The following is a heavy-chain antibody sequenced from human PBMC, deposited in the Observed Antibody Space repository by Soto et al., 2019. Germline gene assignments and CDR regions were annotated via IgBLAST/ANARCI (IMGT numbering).Heavy chain of an antibody. CDR2: ISGSGGST. J-gene: IGHJ5*02. D-gene: IGHD3-3*01. Sequence: PGGSLRLSCAASGFTFSSYAMSWVRQAPRKGLEWVSAISGSGGSTYYADSVKGRFTISRDNSKNTLYLQMNSLRAEDTAVYYCAKYPFLRKEGELDWFDPWGQGTLVTVSS. CDR3: AKYPFLRKEGELDWFDP. V-gene: IGHV3-23*01. CDR1: GFTFSSYA.